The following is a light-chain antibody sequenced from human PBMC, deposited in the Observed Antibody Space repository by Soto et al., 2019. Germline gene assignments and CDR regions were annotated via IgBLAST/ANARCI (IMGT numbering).Light chain of an antibody. V-gene: IGLV2-14*01. Sequence: QSVLTQPASVSGSPGQSITISCTGTSSDLGAYNSVSWYQHRPGKAPKLIICEVSNRPLGVSNRFSGSKSGNTASLTISGLQAEDEADYYCSSYTGSSTLVVFGGGTKVTVL. CDR2: EVS. CDR1: SSDLGAYNS. J-gene: IGLJ2*01. CDR3: SSYTGSSTLVV.